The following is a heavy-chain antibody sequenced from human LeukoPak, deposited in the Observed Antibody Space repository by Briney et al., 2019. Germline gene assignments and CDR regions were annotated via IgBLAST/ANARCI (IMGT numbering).Heavy chain of an antibody. V-gene: IGHV4-39*01. CDR2: VYYSGST. Sequence: PSETLSLTCTVSGGSISSSSYNWGWIRQPPGKGLEWIGSVYYSGSTYYNPSPNSRVTISVDTSKNQFSLKLSSVTAPDTAVYFCAGHWGGSFYYYGPPDYWGQGTLVTVSS. CDR3: AGHWGGSFYYYGPPDY. CDR1: GGSISSSSYN. J-gene: IGHJ4*02. D-gene: IGHD3-10*01.